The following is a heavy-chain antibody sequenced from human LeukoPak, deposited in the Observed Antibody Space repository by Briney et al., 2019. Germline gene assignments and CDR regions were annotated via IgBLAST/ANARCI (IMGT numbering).Heavy chain of an antibody. D-gene: IGHD3/OR15-3a*01. CDR1: GFIFTDYA. V-gene: IGHV3-30*04. CDR3: ATSPPHMTTYLDYWFDY. CDR2: VSYDGRNE. Sequence: GGSLRLSCAASGFIFTDYAMHWVRQPPGKGLEWVALVSYDGRNENYADSVKGRFTISRDNAKNSLYLQMNSLRAEDTAVYYCATSPPHMTTYLDYWFDYWGQGTLVTVSS. J-gene: IGHJ4*02.